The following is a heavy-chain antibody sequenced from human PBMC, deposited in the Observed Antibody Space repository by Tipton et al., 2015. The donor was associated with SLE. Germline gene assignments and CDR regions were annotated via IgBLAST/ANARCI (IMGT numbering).Heavy chain of an antibody. CDR1: SGSFSGYY. Sequence: TLSLTCAVYSGSFSGYYWNWIRQPPGKGLEWIGDINHSGSTNYNPSLKSRVPISVDTSKNQFSLKLNSVTAADTAVYYCARRRGYSYGYGGTDWYFDLWGRGTLVTVSS. V-gene: IGHV4-34*01. CDR2: INHSGST. D-gene: IGHD5-18*01. CDR3: ARRRGYSYGYGGTDWYFDL. J-gene: IGHJ2*01.